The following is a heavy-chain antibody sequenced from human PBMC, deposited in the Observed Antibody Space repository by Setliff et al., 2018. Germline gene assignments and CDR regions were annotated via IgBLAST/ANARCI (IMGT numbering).Heavy chain of an antibody. CDR3: AKDTERGYSYGYSDY. J-gene: IGHJ4*02. CDR1: GFTFHDYA. CDR2: ITGNSDRI. D-gene: IGHD5-18*01. V-gene: IGHV3-9*01. Sequence: GGSLRLSCAASGFTFHDYAMHWVRQAPGKGLEWVSGITGNSDRIAYADSLKGRFTISRDNTENSLYLQMNSLRAEDTALYYCAKDTERGYSYGYSDYWGQGTLVTVSS.